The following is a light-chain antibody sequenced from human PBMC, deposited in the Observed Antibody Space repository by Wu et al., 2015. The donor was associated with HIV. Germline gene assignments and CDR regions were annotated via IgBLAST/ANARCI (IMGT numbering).Light chain of an antibody. CDR1: QDIFTY. CDR3: QQLNSFPLT. J-gene: IGKJ5*01. V-gene: IGKV1-13*02. CDR2: DAS. Sequence: AIQLTQSPPSLSASLGDRVNITCRASQDIFTYLAWYQQTPGKAPRVLIYDASTLQSGVSSRFSGSGSGAHFTLTISGLQREDFAVYFCQQLNSFPLTFGQGSRLEI.